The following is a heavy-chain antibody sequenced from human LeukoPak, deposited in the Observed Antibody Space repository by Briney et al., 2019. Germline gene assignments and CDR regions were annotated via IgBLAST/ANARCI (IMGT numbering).Heavy chain of an antibody. V-gene: IGHV3-21*01. CDR2: ISSSSYI. D-gene: IGHD1-26*01. Sequence: GGSLRLSCAASGFTFSSYSMNWVRQAPGKGLEWVSSISSSSYIYYADSVKGRFTISRDNAKNSLYLQMNSLRAEDTAVYYCAREGGSIYFDYWGQGTLVTVSS. CDR1: GFTFSSYS. J-gene: IGHJ4*02. CDR3: AREGGSIYFDY.